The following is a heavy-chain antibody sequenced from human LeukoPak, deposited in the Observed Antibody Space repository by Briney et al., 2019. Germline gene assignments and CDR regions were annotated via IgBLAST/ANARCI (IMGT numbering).Heavy chain of an antibody. D-gene: IGHD3-3*01. CDR3: ARFRPKSSFLEWGDAFDI. J-gene: IGHJ3*02. CDR2: IYYSGST. Sequence: SETLSLTCTVSGGSISSYYWSWIRQPPGKGLGWIGYIYYSGSTNYNPSLKSRVTISVDTSKNQFSLKLSSVTAADTAVYYCARFRPKSSFLEWGDAFDIWGQGTMVTVSS. V-gene: IGHV4-59*01. CDR1: GGSISSYY.